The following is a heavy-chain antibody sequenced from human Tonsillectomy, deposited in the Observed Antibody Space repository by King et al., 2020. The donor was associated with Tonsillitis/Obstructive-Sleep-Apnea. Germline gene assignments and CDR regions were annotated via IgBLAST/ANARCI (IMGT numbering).Heavy chain of an antibody. D-gene: IGHD1-7*01. CDR1: GGSISSSSYY. J-gene: IGHJ4*02. CDR3: AGGGTGTNFDY. V-gene: IGHV4-39*01. CDR2: IYYSGST. Sequence: QLQESGPGLVKPSETLSLTCTVSGGSISSSSYYWGWIRQPPGKGLEWIGSIYYSGSTYYNPSLKSRVTISVDTSKNQFSLKQSSVTAADTAVYYCAGGGTGTNFDYWGQGTLVTVSS.